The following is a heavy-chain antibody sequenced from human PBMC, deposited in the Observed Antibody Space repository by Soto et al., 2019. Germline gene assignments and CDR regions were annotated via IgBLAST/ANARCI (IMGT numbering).Heavy chain of an antibody. J-gene: IGHJ5*02. CDR3: ARDMYSSDYFVKWFEP. D-gene: IGHD6-19*01. CDR1: GFSFSSYA. V-gene: IGHV3-30-3*01. Sequence: QVRLVESGGGVVQPGRSLRLSCTASGFSFSSYAMYWFRQTPGKGLERVAVISHDGINKHYADSVKGRVTVSRDNSNHSLDLQLNSLRGEDTAMYYCARDMYSSDYFVKWFEPWGQGTLVTVSS. CDR2: ISHDGINK.